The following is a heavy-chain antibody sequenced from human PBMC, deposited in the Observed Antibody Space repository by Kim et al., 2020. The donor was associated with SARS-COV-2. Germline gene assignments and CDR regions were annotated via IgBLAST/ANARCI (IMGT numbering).Heavy chain of an antibody. J-gene: IGHJ6*02. V-gene: IGHV1-8*01. CDR3: ASSVGLHQGDSGSYYYYGMDV. D-gene: IGHD3-22*01. CDR1: GYTFTSYD. CDR2: MNPNSGNT. Sequence: ASVKVSCKASGYTFTSYDINWVRQATGQGLEWMGWMNPNSGNTGYAQKFQGRVTMTRNTSISTAYMELSSLRSEDTAVYYCASSVGLHQGDSGSYYYYGMDVWGQGTTVTVSS.